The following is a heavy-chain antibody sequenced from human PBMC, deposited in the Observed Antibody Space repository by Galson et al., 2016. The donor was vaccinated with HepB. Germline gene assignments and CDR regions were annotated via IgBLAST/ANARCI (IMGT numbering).Heavy chain of an antibody. CDR1: EFTFNNYG. CDR3: ARSNLGWGSHAYFYGMDV. V-gene: IGHV3-30*03. CDR2: ISYDGNNK. Sequence: SLRLSCAASEFTFNNYGMHWVRQVPGKGLEWVAVISYDGNNKFYADSVKGRFTISRDSSKNTLSLQMNSLRAEDKALYYCARSNLGWGSHAYFYGMDVWGQGTSVTVSS. J-gene: IGHJ6*02. D-gene: IGHD3-16*01.